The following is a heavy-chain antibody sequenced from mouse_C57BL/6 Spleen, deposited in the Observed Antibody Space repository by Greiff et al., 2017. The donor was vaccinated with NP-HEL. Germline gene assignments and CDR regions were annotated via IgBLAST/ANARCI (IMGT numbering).Heavy chain of an antibody. V-gene: IGHV5-4*01. D-gene: IGHD1-1*01. CDR3: ARELRAYFDV. CDR2: ISDGGSYT. J-gene: IGHJ1*03. CDR1: GFTFTSYA. Sequence: EVMLVESGGGLVKPGGSLKLSCAASGFTFTSYAMSWVRQTPEKRLEWVATISDGGSYTYYPDNVKGRFTSSRDNAKNNLYLQMSHLKSEDTAMYYCARELRAYFDVWGTGTTVTVSS.